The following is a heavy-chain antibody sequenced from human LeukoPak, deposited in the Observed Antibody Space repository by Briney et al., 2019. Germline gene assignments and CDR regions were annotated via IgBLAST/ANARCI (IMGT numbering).Heavy chain of an antibody. D-gene: IGHD5-12*01. CDR1: GGSFSGYY. Sequence: SETLSLTCAVYGGSFSGYYWSWIREPPGKGLEWIGEINHSRSTNYNPSRKSRVTISVDTSKNQFSLKLSSVTAADTAVYYCARGRGVYYYYGMDVWGQGTTVTVSS. CDR3: ARGRGVYYYYGMDV. J-gene: IGHJ6*02. CDR2: INHSRST. V-gene: IGHV4-34*01.